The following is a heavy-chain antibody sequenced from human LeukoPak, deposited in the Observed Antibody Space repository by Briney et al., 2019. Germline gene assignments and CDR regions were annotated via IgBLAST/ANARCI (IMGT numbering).Heavy chain of an antibody. Sequence: PSETLSLTCAVYGGSFSGYYWSWIRQPPGKGLEWIGEINHSGSTNYNPSLKSRVTISVDTSKNQFSLKLSSVTAADTAVYYCARGGPTYYYGSGSLTAPSNWGQGTLVTVSS. CDR3: ARGGPTYYYGSGSLTAPSN. J-gene: IGHJ4*02. CDR1: GGSFSGYY. D-gene: IGHD3-10*01. V-gene: IGHV4-34*01. CDR2: INHSGST.